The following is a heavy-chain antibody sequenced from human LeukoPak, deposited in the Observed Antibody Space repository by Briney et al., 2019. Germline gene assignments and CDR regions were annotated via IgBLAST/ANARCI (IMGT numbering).Heavy chain of an antibody. V-gene: IGHV1-69*06. CDR1: GGTFSSYA. CDR3: AWSIAGYYYYMDV. Sequence: ASVKVSCKASGGTFSSYAISWVRQAPGQGLEWMGGIIPIFGTANYAQKFQGRVTITADKSTSTAYMELSSLRSEDTAVYYCAWSIAGYYYYMDVWGKGTTVTVSS. D-gene: IGHD6-6*01. J-gene: IGHJ6*03. CDR2: IIPIFGTA.